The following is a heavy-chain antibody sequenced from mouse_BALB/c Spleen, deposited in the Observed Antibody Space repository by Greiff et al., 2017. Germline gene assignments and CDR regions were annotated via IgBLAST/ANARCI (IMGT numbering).Heavy chain of an antibody. CDR2: INPSSGYT. CDR1: GYTFTSYT. CDR3: ARSGGNYYAMDY. J-gene: IGHJ4*01. Sequence: QVQLKQSGAELARPGASVKMSCKASGYTFTSYTMHWVKQRPGQGLEWIGYINPSSGYTNYNQKFKDKATLTADKSSSTAYMQLSSLTSEDSAVYYCARSGGNYYAMDYWGQGTSVTVSS. D-gene: IGHD1-1*02. V-gene: IGHV1-4*01.